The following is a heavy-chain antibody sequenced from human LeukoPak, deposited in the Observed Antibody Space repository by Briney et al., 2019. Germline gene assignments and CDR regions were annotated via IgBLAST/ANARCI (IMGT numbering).Heavy chain of an antibody. J-gene: IGHJ5*02. D-gene: IGHD2-15*01. V-gene: IGHV1-18*01. CDR2: ISAYNGNT. Sequence: GASVKVSCKASGYTFTSYGISWVRQAPGQGLEWMGWISAYNGNTNYAQKLQGRVTMTTDTSTSTAYVELRSLRSDDTAVYYCARALVVVAATHWFDPWGQGTLVTVSS. CDR3: ARALVVVAATHWFDP. CDR1: GYTFTSYG.